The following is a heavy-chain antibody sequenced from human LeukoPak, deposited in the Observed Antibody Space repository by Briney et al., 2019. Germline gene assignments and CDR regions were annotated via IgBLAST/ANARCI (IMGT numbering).Heavy chain of an antibody. Sequence: GGSLRLSWAASGFTFSSYEMNWVHQAPGKGLEWVSYISSSGSTIYYADSVKGRFTISRDNAKNSLYLQMNSLRAEETAVYYCASSYSSSSYFDYWGQGTLVTVSS. J-gene: IGHJ4*02. D-gene: IGHD6-6*01. CDR3: ASSYSSSSYFDY. CDR2: ISSSGSTI. V-gene: IGHV3-48*03. CDR1: GFTFSSYE.